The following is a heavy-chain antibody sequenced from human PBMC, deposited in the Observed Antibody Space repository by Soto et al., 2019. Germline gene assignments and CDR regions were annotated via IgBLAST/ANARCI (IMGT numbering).Heavy chain of an antibody. D-gene: IGHD4-17*01. J-gene: IGHJ4*02. CDR3: ARDHARDYGDYGDF. Sequence: EVQLVESGGGLVQPGGSLRLSCAASGFTFSSYSMNWVRQAPGKGLEWVSFISRSSSIIYYADSVKGRFTISRDNAKNSLYLQMNSPRAEDTAVYYCARDHARDYGDYGDFWGQGTLVTVSS. V-gene: IGHV3-48*01. CDR1: GFTFSSYS. CDR2: ISRSSSII.